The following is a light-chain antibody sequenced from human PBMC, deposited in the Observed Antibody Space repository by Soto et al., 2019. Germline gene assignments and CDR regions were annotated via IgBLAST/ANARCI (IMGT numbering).Light chain of an antibody. CDR2: GAS. J-gene: IGKJ5*01. CDR3: QQYGSSPPIT. Sequence: EIVLTQSPGTLSLSPGERATLSCRASQSVSSSYLAWYQQKPGQAPRLLIYGASSRATGIPDRFSGSGSGTDFPLTISRLEPEDFEVYYWQQYGSSPPITFGQGTRLEIK. CDR1: QSVSSSY. V-gene: IGKV3-20*01.